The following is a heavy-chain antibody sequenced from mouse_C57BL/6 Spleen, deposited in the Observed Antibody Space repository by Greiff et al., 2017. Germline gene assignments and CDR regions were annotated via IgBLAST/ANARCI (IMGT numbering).Heavy chain of an antibody. D-gene: IGHD1-1*01. V-gene: IGHV1-69*01. CDR3: ARYYYSSSYYAMDY. Sequence: QVQLQQPGAELVMPGASVKLSCKASGYTFTSYWMHWVKQRPGQGLEWIGEIDPSDSYTNYNQKFKGKSTLTVDKSSSTAYMQLSSLTSEDSAVYYCARYYYSSSYYAMDYWGQGTSVTVSS. CDR2: IDPSDSYT. CDR1: GYTFTSYW. J-gene: IGHJ4*01.